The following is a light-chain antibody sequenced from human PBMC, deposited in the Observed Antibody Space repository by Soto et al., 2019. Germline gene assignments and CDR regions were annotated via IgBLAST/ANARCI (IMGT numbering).Light chain of an antibody. Sequence: QSALTQPASVSGSPGQSIIISCTGTSNDVGGYNYVSWYQQHPGKAPKLMIYDVSGRPSGVSNRFSGSKSGNTASLTISGLQAEDEADYYCSSYTRSTTPCVFGTGTKMTVL. CDR1: SNDVGGYNY. J-gene: IGLJ1*01. CDR2: DVS. CDR3: SSYTRSTTPCV. V-gene: IGLV2-14*03.